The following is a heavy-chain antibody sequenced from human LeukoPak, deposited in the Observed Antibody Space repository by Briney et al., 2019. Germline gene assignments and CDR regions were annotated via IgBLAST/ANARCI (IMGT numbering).Heavy chain of an antibody. V-gene: IGHV3-23*01. Sequence: GGSLRLSCAASGFTFSNYAMTWVRQTPGKGLEWVSIVTGSGISTYYVDSVKGRFTISRDNSKNTLYLQMSSLRAEDTAVYYCAKDQAGWKPYFFDYWGQGTLVTVSS. CDR1: GFTFSNYA. D-gene: IGHD2-15*01. CDR2: VTGSGIST. J-gene: IGHJ4*02. CDR3: AKDQAGWKPYFFDY.